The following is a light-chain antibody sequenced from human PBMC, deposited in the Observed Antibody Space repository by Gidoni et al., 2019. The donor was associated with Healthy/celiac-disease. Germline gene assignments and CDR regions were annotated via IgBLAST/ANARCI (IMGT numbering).Light chain of an antibody. CDR1: QSVSSY. V-gene: IGKV3-11*01. CDR2: DSS. Sequence: EIVLTQSPATLSLSPGERANLSCRASQSVSSYLAWYQQKPGQAPRLPIDDSSNRATGIPARFSGSGSGTDFTLTISSLEPEDFAVYYCQQRSNWPHTFGQGTKLEIK. CDR3: QQRSNWPHT. J-gene: IGKJ2*01.